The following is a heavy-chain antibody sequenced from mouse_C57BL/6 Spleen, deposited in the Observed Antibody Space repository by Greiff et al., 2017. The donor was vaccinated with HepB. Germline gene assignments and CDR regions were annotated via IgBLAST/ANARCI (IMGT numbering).Heavy chain of an antibody. CDR1: GYTFTSYG. Sequence: VQLQQSGAELARPGASVKLSCKASGYTFTSYGISWVKQRTGQGLEWIGEIYPRSGNTYYNEKFKGKATLTADKSSSTAYMELRSLTSEDSAVYFCAGEGVYDYDVGDAMDYWGQGTSVTVSS. V-gene: IGHV1-81*01. J-gene: IGHJ4*01. D-gene: IGHD2-4*01. CDR3: AGEGVYDYDVGDAMDY. CDR2: IYPRSGNT.